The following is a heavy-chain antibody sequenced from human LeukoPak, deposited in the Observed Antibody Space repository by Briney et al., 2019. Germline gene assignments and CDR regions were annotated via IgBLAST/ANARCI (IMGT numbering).Heavy chain of an antibody. J-gene: IGHJ4*02. V-gene: IGHV4-59*08. CDR3: ARHRASSGWYNFDY. Sequence: PSETLSLTCTVSGDSISRFYWSWIRQPPGKGLEWIGYIYYSGSTNYNPSLKSRVTISVDTSKNQFSLKLSSVTAADTAVYYCARHRASSGWYNFDYWGQGTLVTVSS. CDR2: IYYSGST. D-gene: IGHD6-19*01. CDR1: GDSISRFY.